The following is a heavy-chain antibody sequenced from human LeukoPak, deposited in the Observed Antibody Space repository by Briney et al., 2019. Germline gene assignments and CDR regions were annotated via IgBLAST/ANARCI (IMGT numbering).Heavy chain of an antibody. V-gene: IGHV3-30*02. CDR1: GFTFSSYG. CDR3: ARLDYYRGAGSYGGDY. CDR2: IRYDGSNK. Sequence: GGSLRLSCAASGFTFSSYGMHWVRQAPGKGLEWVTFIRYDGSNKYYADSVKGRFTISRDNAKNSLYLQMDSLRAEDTAVYYCARLDYYRGAGSYGGDYWGQGTLVTVSS. D-gene: IGHD3-10*01. J-gene: IGHJ4*02.